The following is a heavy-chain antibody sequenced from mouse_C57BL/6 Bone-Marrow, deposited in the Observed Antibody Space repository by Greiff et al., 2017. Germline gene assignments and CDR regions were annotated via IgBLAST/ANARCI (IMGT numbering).Heavy chain of an antibody. V-gene: IGHV1-54*01. CDR1: GYAFTNYL. D-gene: IGHD2-5*01. J-gene: IGHJ2*01. CDR3: ARDSNYSGYFDY. Sequence: QVQLQQSGADLVRPGTSVKVSCKASGYAFTNYLIEWVKQRPGQGLEWIGVINPGSGGTNYNEKFKGKATLTADKSSSTAYMQLSSLTSEDSAVYFCARDSNYSGYFDYWGQGTTLTVSS. CDR2: INPGSGGT.